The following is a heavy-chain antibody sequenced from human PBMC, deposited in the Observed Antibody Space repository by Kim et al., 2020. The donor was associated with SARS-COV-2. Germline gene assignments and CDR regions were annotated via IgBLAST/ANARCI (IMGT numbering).Heavy chain of an antibody. J-gene: IGHJ5*02. CDR1: GGSISSYY. V-gene: IGHV4-59*13. D-gene: IGHD3-22*01. CDR3: ARYHYYDSSGFLFRNWFDP. Sequence: SETLSLTCTVSGGSISSYYWSWIRQPPGKGLEWIGYIYYSGSTNYNPSLKSRVTISVDTSKNQFSLKLSSVTAADTAVYYCARYHYYDSSGFLFRNWFDPWGQGTLVTVSS. CDR2: IYYSGST.